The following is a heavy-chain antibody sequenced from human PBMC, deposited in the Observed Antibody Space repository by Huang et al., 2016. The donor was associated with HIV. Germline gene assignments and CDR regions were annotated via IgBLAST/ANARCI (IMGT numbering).Heavy chain of an antibody. CDR1: GGPFRSYS. Sequence: QVKLLQSGAEVKKPGSSVNVSCKASGGPFRSYSIAWFRQAPGQGLEWRASRKPVVDSPNYAQKLQGRVIVTADDSTSTVDMELRDLRPDDTAVYFCARGSLEYSVSSSLDYWGQGTHVTVSS. V-gene: IGHV1-69*11. CDR3: ARGSLEYSVSSSLDY. CDR2: RKPVVDSP. J-gene: IGHJ4*02. D-gene: IGHD4-4*01.